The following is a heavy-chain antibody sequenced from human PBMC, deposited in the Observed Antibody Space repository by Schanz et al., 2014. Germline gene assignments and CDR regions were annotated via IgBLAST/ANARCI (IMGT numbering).Heavy chain of an antibody. J-gene: IGHJ3*01. Sequence: QLMQSGSEVRKPGASVKVSCKASGYIFGSHGMTWVRQAPGQGPELMGWINAHTGNTQYAQKFQGRVTMTADKSTSTVYMEVSGLRSEDTAVYYCATNSPFRMVRGSNAFDAWGQGTMVTVSS. D-gene: IGHD3-10*01. V-gene: IGHV1-18*01. CDR1: GYIFGSHG. CDR3: ATNSPFRMVRGSNAFDA. CDR2: INAHTGNT.